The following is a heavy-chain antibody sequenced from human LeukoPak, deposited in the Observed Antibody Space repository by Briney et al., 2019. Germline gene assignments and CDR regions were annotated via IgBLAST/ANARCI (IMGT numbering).Heavy chain of an antibody. D-gene: IGHD4/OR15-4a*01. CDR3: ARRAGAYSHPYDY. CDR2: IYSDNT. J-gene: IGHJ4*02. Sequence: GGSLRLSCTVSGFTVSSNSMSWVRQAPGKGLEWVSFIYSDNTHYSDSVKGRFTISRDNSKNTLYLQMNSLRAEDTAVYYCARRAGAYSHPYDYWGQGTLVTVFS. V-gene: IGHV3-53*01. CDR1: GFTVSSNS.